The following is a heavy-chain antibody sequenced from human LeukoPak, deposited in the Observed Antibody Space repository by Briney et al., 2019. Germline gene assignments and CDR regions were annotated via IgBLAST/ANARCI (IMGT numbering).Heavy chain of an antibody. Sequence: PGGSLRLSCAASGFIFSNFDMHWIRQAPGKGLEWVAVISYDGSNRCYADSVKGRFTISRDNSKSTLYLQVDSLRAEDTAVYYCATIPRLDCSSTSCLNWFDPWGQGTLVTVSS. CDR3: ATIPRLDCSSTSCLNWFDP. CDR2: ISYDGSNR. J-gene: IGHJ5*02. V-gene: IGHV3-30*03. D-gene: IGHD2-2*01. CDR1: GFIFSNFD.